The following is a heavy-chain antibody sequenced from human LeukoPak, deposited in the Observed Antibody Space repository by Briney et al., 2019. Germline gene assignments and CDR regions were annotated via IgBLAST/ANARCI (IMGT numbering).Heavy chain of an antibody. D-gene: IGHD6-13*01. J-gene: IGHJ4*02. V-gene: IGHV3-23*01. CDR2: ITGSGGNT. CDR1: GFTLSSYG. Sequence: PGGSLRLSCAASGFTLSSYGMSWVRQAPGKGLEWVSGITGSGGNTYYADCVKGRFTISRDNSKNTLYLQMNSLRAEDTAVYYCAAGRAGLIAAAGTGLDYWGQGTLVTVSS. CDR3: AAGRAGLIAAAGTGLDY.